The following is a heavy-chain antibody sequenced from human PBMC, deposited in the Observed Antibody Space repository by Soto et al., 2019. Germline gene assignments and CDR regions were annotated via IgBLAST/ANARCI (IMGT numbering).Heavy chain of an antibody. V-gene: IGHV1-69*01. D-gene: IGHD2-15*01. CDR1: GGTFSSYA. CDR2: IIPIFGTA. Sequence: QVQLVQSGAEVKKPGSSVKVSCKASGGTFSSYAISWVRQAPGQGLEWMGGIIPIFGTANYAQKFQGRVTITADESTSTAYMELSSLRSEDTAVYYCESSLGYCSGGSCYGEEGHWGQGTLVTVSS. J-gene: IGHJ4*02. CDR3: ESSLGYCSGGSCYGEEGH.